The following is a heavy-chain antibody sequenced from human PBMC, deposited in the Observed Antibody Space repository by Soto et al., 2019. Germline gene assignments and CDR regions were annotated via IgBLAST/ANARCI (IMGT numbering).Heavy chain of an antibody. Sequence: ASVKVSCKASGYTSSSYAMHWVRQAPGQRLEWMGWINAGYGNTKSSQKFQDRVTISRDTSASTAYMELTSLRSEDTAVYYCARDTGDGTFDFWGQGTLVTVSS. CDR1: GYTSSSYA. J-gene: IGHJ4*02. V-gene: IGHV1-3*01. D-gene: IGHD7-27*01. CDR3: ARDTGDGTFDF. CDR2: INAGYGNT.